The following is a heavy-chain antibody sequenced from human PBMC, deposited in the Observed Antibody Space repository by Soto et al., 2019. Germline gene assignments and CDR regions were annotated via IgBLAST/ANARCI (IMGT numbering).Heavy chain of an antibody. Sequence: SETLSLTCTVSGGSISSYYWSWIRQPPGKGLEWIGYIYYSGSTNYNPSLKSRVTISVDTSKNQFSLKLSSVTAADTAVYYCARRPKYCSGGSCYPVWGQGTLVTVSS. CDR3: ARRPKYCSGGSCYPV. V-gene: IGHV4-59*08. CDR2: IYYSGST. CDR1: GGSISSYY. J-gene: IGHJ4*02. D-gene: IGHD2-15*01.